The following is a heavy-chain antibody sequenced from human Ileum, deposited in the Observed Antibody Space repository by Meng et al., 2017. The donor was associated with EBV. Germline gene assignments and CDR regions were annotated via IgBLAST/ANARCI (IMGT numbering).Heavy chain of an antibody. CDR2: INPNSGGT. CDR1: GYTFTGYY. CDR3: ARDWEGSWAVFDY. Sequence: QGELVQSGAEVKKPGASVKVSCKASGYTFTGYYMHWVRKAPGQGLEWMGWINPNSGGTNYAQKFQGWVTMTRDTSISTAYMELSRLRSDDTAVYYCARDWEGSWAVFDYWGQGTLVTVSS. D-gene: IGHD6-13*01. V-gene: IGHV1-2*04. J-gene: IGHJ4*02.